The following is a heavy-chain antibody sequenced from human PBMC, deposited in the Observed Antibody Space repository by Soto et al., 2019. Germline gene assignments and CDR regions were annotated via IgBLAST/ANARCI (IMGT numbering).Heavy chain of an antibody. J-gene: IGHJ6*02. CDR2: MYYSGST. CDR3: AIGSHCGGDCYSGYYYYYGMDV. Sequence: SETLSLTCTVSGGSVSSGRNYWNWIRQPPGKGLEWIGYMYYSGSTNYNPSLKSRVTISVDTSKNQFSLKLTSVTAADTAVYYCAIGSHCGGDCYSGYYYYYGMDVWGQGTTVTVSS. V-gene: IGHV4-61*01. CDR1: GGSVSSGRNY. D-gene: IGHD2-21*01.